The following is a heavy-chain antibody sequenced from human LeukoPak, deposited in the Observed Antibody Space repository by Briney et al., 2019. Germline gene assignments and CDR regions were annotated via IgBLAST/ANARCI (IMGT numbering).Heavy chain of an antibody. J-gene: IGHJ3*02. CDR3: ARFDSGGNSFPPDAFDI. D-gene: IGHD4-23*01. Sequence: GGSLRLSCAASGFTFSSYAMPWVRQAPGKGLEWVAVISYDGSNKYYAASVKGRFTISRDNSKNTLYLQMTSLRAEDTAVYYCARFDSGGNSFPPDAFDIWGQGTMVTVSS. CDR1: GFTFSSYA. V-gene: IGHV3-30-3*01. CDR2: ISYDGSNK.